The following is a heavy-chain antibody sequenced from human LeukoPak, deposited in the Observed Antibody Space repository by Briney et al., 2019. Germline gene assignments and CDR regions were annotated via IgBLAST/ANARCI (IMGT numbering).Heavy chain of an antibody. CDR3: ARVAGALWWSPSYGMDV. D-gene: IGHD2-21*01. V-gene: IGHV1-2*02. Sequence: PGASVKVSCKASGYTFTGYYMHWVRQAPGQGLEWMGWINPNSGGTNYAQKFQGRVTMTRDTSISTAYMELSRLRSDDTAVYYCARVAGALWWSPSYGMDVWGQGTTVTVSS. J-gene: IGHJ6*02. CDR2: INPNSGGT. CDR1: GYTFTGYY.